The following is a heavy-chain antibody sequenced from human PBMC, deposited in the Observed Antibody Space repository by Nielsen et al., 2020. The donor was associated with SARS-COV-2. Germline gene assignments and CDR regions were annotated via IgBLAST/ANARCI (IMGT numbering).Heavy chain of an antibody. J-gene: IGHJ6*02. CDR3: ARVIAVAGVYYGMDV. D-gene: IGHD6-19*01. Sequence: ETLSLTCTVSGGSISSYYWSWIRQPPGKGLEWIGYIYYSGSTNYNPSLKSRVTISVDTSKNQFSLKLSSVTAADTAVYYCARVIAVAGVYYGMDVWGQGTTVTVSS. CDR1: GGSISSYY. CDR2: IYYSGST. V-gene: IGHV4-59*01.